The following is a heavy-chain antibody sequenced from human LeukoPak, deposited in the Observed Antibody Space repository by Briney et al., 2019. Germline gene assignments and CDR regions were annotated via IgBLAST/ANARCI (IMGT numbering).Heavy chain of an antibody. D-gene: IGHD3-16*02. CDR1: GGSISSYY. CDR2: IYTSGST. J-gene: IGHJ4*02. CDR3: ARQIRMITFGGVIDSYYFDY. Sequence: SETLSLTCTVSGGSISSYYWSWIRQPPGKGLEWIGYIYTSGSTNYNPSLKSRVTISVDTSKNQFSLKLSSVTAADTAVYYCARQIRMITFGGVIDSYYFDYWGQGTLVTVSS. V-gene: IGHV4-4*09.